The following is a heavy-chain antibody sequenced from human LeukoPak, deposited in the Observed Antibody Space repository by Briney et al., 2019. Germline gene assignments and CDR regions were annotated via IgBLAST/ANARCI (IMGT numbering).Heavy chain of an antibody. J-gene: IGHJ4*02. D-gene: IGHD5-18*01. Sequence: SETLSLTCTVSGGSISSYYWSWIRQPPGKGLEWIGYIYYSGSTNYNPSLKSRVTISVDTSKNQFSLKLSSVTAADTAVYYCAREGHTDSYGGGFDYWGQGTLVTVSS. CDR2: IYYSGST. CDR3: AREGHTDSYGGGFDY. CDR1: GGSISSYY. V-gene: IGHV4-59*12.